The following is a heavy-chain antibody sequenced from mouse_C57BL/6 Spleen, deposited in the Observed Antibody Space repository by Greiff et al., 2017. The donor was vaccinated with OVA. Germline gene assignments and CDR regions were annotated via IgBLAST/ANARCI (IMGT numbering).Heavy chain of an antibody. Sequence: QVQLQQSGPELVKPGASVKISCKASGYAFSSSWMNWVKQRPGKGLEWIGRIYPGDGDTNYNGKFEGKATLTADKSSSTAYMQLSSLTSEDSAVYFCARAYYSGGSSYAMDYWGQGTSVTVSS. CDR2: IYPGDGDT. V-gene: IGHV1-82*01. J-gene: IGHJ4*01. CDR3: ARAYYSGGSSYAMDY. D-gene: IGHD1-1*01. CDR1: GYAFSSSW.